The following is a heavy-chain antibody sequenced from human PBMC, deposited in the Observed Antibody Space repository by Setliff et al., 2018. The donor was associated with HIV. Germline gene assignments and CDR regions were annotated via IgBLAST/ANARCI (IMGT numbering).Heavy chain of an antibody. CDR1: GFTFSSYS. J-gene: IGHJ4*02. V-gene: IGHV3-48*01. D-gene: IGHD6-19*01. CDR3: ARVRSSGWYDWAFDY. Sequence: GGSLRLSCAASGFTFSSYSMNWVRQAPGKGLEWVAYISRSSSSKYYADSVKGRFTISRDNAKNSLYLQMNSLRAEDTAVYYCARVRSSGWYDWAFDYWGQGALVTVSS. CDR2: ISRSSSSK.